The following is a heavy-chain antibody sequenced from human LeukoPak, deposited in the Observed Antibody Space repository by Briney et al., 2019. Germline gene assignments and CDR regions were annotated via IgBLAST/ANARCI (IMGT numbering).Heavy chain of an antibody. CDR2: IYYSGST. CDR3: ARCDSGSSSSWFDP. CDR1: GGSISSYY. V-gene: IGHV4-59*01. J-gene: IGHJ5*02. D-gene: IGHD1-26*01. Sequence: PSETLSLTCTVSGGSISSYYWSWIRQPPGKGLEWIGYIYYSGSTNYNPSLKSRVTISVDTSKNQFSLKLSSVTAADTAVYYCARCDSGSSSSWFDPWGQGTLVTVSS.